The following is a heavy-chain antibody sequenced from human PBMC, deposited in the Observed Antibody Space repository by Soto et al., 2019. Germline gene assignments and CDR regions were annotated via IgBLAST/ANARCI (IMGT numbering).Heavy chain of an antibody. V-gene: IGHV4-4*08. CDR1: GFSVRVYY. CDR3: ATESGSTYGYFDH. J-gene: IGHJ4*02. D-gene: IGHD5-18*01. Sequence: ETLSLTWLISGFSVRVYYWRWIRQSTGQGLEWIGYIYASGSPYYNPSLRSRVTISADTSKNQFTLRLTSVTAADTAVYFCATESGSTYGYFDHWGQGTQVTVSS. CDR2: IYASGSP.